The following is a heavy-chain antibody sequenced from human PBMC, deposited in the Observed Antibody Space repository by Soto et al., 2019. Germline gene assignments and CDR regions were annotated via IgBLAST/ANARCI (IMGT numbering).Heavy chain of an antibody. Sequence: PSGTLSLTCAVYGGSFSGYYWSWIRQPPGKGLEWIGEINHSGSTNYNPSLKSRVTISVDTSKNQFSLKLSSVTAADTAVYYCARGFSSSWYSDYWGQGTLVTVSS. CDR2: INHSGST. D-gene: IGHD6-13*01. CDR3: ARGFSSSWYSDY. J-gene: IGHJ4*02. CDR1: GGSFSGYY. V-gene: IGHV4-34*01.